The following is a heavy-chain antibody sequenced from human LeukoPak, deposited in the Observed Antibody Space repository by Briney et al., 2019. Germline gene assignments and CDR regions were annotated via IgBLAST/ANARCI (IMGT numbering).Heavy chain of an antibody. CDR2: ISGSGSTI. CDR3: ARGPRDYDFWSGSNKNWFDP. Sequence: GGSLRLSCAASGFTFSDYYMNWIRQAPGKGLEWVSFISGSGSTIYFAESLKGRFTIPRDNAKNSLYLQMDSLRAEDTAVYYCARGPRDYDFWSGSNKNWFDPWGQGTLVTVSS. J-gene: IGHJ5*02. V-gene: IGHV3-11*01. CDR1: GFTFSDYY. D-gene: IGHD3-3*01.